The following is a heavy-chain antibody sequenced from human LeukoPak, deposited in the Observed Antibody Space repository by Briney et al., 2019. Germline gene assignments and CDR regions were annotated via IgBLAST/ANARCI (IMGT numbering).Heavy chain of an antibody. V-gene: IGHV3-7*01. CDR2: INRDGSEK. D-gene: IGHD3-3*01. Sequence: GGSLRLSCAASGFTFSSRWMSWVRQAPGKGLEWVANINRDGSEKNYADSVTGRLTISRDNGKNSLYLQMNSLRAEDTAVYYCATYDFWSGYSLGYWGQGTLVTVSS. J-gene: IGHJ4*02. CDR3: ATYDFWSGYSLGY. CDR1: GFTFSSRW.